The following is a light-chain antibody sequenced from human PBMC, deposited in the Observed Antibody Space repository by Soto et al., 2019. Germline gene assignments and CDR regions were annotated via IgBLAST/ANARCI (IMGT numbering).Light chain of an antibody. CDR2: HAS. V-gene: IGKV1-12*01. CDR3: QQSDYFPVT. CDR1: EDVKSR. Sequence: DIQLTQSPSSVSASVRDQVTISCRASEDVKSRLAWYQQTPGKDPNLLIFHASSLQSGVPSRFSGSGSGTDFTLTISSLEPEDFAAYYCQQSDYFPVTFGGGTKVDIK. J-gene: IGKJ4*01.